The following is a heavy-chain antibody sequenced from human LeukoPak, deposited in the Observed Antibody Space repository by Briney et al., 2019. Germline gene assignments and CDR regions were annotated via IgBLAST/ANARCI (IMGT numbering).Heavy chain of an antibody. V-gene: IGHV4-30-4*01. Sequence: SETLSLTCTVSGSSIRCGDYCWSWIRQPPGKGLEWLRYIYDSGSTYYNPSLKSRITISVDTSENRFSLKLSSVTATDTAVYYCARGPNDFLTIFGVVSSNWFDPWGQGTLVTVSS. CDR3: ARGPNDFLTIFGVVSSNWFDP. J-gene: IGHJ5*02. CDR1: GSSIRCGDYC. D-gene: IGHD3-3*01. CDR2: IYDSGST.